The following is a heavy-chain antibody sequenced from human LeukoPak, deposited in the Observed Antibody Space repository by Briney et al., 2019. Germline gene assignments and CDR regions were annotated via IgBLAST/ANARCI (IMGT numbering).Heavy chain of an antibody. V-gene: IGHV3-9*01. Sequence: PGRSLRLSCAASGFTFDDYAMHWVRQAPGKGLEWVSGISWNSGSIGYADSVKGRFTISRDNAKNSLYLQMNSLRAEDTALYYCAKDMGYSSSDGYGMDVWGQGTTVTVSS. CDR1: GFTFDDYA. CDR3: AKDMGYSSSDGYGMDV. D-gene: IGHD6-6*01. CDR2: ISWNSGSI. J-gene: IGHJ6*02.